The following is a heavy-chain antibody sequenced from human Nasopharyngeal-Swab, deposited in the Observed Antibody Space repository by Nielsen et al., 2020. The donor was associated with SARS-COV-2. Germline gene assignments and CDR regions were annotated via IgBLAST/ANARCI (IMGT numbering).Heavy chain of an antibody. CDR2: VKQDEGEK. CDR3: ARDQFSASSGWDY. J-gene: IGHJ4*02. CDR1: GFKFSEYW. Sequence: GESLKISCVASGFKFSEYWMTWVRQAPGKRMEWVATVKQDEGEKYYVDSVKGRFTISRDNAKNSLYLQMNSLRAEDTAVYYCARDQFSASSGWDYWGQGTLVTVSS. D-gene: IGHD6-19*01. V-gene: IGHV3-7*01.